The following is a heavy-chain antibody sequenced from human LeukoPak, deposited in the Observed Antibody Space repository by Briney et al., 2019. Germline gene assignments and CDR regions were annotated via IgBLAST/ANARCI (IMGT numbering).Heavy chain of an antibody. CDR1: GLTSSSYS. D-gene: IGHD2-2*01. CDR3: ARDGAGYQLLHDF. V-gene: IGHV3-48*04. Sequence: PGGSRRPSAAAPGLTSSSYSMNWVRQGPGGGREWDLYLSSSRSTIYHAVSVKGRFTTSRDNAKNSLYPQMNRLRAEETAEYYSARDGAGYQLLHDFWGQGTLVTVSS. CDR2: LSSSRSTI. J-gene: IGHJ4*02.